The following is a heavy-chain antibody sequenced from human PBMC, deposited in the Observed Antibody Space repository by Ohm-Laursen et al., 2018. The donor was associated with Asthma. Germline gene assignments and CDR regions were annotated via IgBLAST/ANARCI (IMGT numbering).Heavy chain of an antibody. D-gene: IGHD2-2*01. CDR3: AKDPWDIVVVPAAMGVGAFDI. J-gene: IGHJ3*02. CDR1: GYTFSRYS. CDR2: ISTASSFI. Sequence: SLRLSCSASGYTFSRYSIHWVRQIPGKGLEWVASISTASSFIYYADSVRGRFTTSRDNSKNTLYLQMNSLRAEDTAVYYCAKDPWDIVVVPAAMGVGAFDIWGQGTMVTVSS. V-gene: IGHV3-21*01.